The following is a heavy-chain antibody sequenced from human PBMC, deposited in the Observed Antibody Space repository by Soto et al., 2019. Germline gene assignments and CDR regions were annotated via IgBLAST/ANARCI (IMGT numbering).Heavy chain of an antibody. D-gene: IGHD6-19*01. CDR3: ARHVRVGYSSGFGKGSNWFDP. V-gene: IGHV4-39*01. CDR1: GGSISSSSYY. CDR2: IYYSGST. J-gene: IGHJ5*02. Sequence: SETLSLTCTVSGGSISSSSYYWGWIRQPPGKGLEWIGSIYYSGSTYYNPSLKSRVTISVDTSKNQFSLKLSSVTAADTAVYYCARHVRVGYSSGFGKGSNWFDPWGQGTLVTVSS.